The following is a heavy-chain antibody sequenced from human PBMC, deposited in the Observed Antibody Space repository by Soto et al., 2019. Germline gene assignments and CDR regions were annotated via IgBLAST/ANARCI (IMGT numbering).Heavy chain of an antibody. CDR1: GFTFSSYA. CDR3: AKRPYYYDSSAYYVDY. Sequence: EVQLLESGGGLIHPGGSLRLSCAASGFTFSSYAMSWVRQAPGKGLEWVSGISGSGGSTYHADSVKGRFTISRDNSKNTLFLQMNSLRPEDTAVYYCAKRPYYYDSSAYYVDYWGQGTLVTVSS. J-gene: IGHJ4*02. CDR2: ISGSGGST. D-gene: IGHD3-22*01. V-gene: IGHV3-23*01.